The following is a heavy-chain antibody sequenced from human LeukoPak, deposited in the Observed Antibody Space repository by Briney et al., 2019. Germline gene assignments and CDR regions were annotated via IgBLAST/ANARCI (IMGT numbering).Heavy chain of an antibody. D-gene: IGHD3-16*01. Sequence: SETLSLTCTVSGGSISSSSDYWGWIRQPPGKGLEWIGYIYYSGSTNYNPSLKSRVTISVDTSKNQFSLKLSSVTAADTAVYYCARFAKAFDYWGQGTLVTVSS. CDR2: IYYSGST. CDR1: GGSISSSSDY. V-gene: IGHV4-61*05. CDR3: ARFAKAFDY. J-gene: IGHJ4*02.